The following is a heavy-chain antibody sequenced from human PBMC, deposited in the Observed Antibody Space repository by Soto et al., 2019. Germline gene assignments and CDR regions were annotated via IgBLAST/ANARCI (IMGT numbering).Heavy chain of an antibody. CDR1: GGSISSYY. CDR3: ARGPNPYYDFWSGPENYYYYYMDV. CDR2: IYYSGST. J-gene: IGHJ6*03. D-gene: IGHD3-3*01. V-gene: IGHV4-59*01. Sequence: QVQLQESGPGLVKPSETLSLTCTVSGGSISSYYWSWIRQPPGKGLEWIGYIYYSGSTNYNPSLMSRVTISVDTSKNQFSLKLSSVTAADTAVYYCARGPNPYYDFWSGPENYYYYYMDVWGKGTTVTVSS.